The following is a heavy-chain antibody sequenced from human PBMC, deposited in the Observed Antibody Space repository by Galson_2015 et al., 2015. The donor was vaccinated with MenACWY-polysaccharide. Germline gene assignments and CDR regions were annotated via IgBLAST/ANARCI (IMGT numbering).Heavy chain of an antibody. CDR1: GYTFTGYY. D-gene: IGHD2-15*01. Sequence: SVKVSCKASGYTFTGYYMHWVRQAPGQGLEWMEWINPNNSDTNHAQKFQARVTMTRDTSISTSYMELSSLGSDDTAVYYCTIYLVVALSPSAQGTPVTVPS. V-gene: IGHV1-2*02. CDR2: INPNNSDT. J-gene: IGHJ5*02. CDR3: TIYLVVALSP.